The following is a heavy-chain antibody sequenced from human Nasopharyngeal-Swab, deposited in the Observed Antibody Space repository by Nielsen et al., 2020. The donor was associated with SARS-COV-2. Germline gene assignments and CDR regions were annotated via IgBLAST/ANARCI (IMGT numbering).Heavy chain of an antibody. CDR3: ARHGADCTNGVCQTNFYFRMDV. J-gene: IGHJ6*02. CDR2: IYSSGST. D-gene: IGHD2-8*01. Sequence: SETLSLTCTVSGGSIRNSYWSWIRQHPGKGLEWIGHIYSSGSTNSNPSLKSRVTISVDTSRNQFSLKLSSVTAADTAVYYCARHGADCTNGVCQTNFYFRMDVWGQGTTVSVSS. CDR1: GGSIRNSY. V-gene: IGHV4-59*08.